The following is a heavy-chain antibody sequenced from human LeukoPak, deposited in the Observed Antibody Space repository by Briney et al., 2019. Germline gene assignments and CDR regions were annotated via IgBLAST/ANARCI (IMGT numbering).Heavy chain of an antibody. J-gene: IGHJ6*04. CDR3: AREIGYYFDNHASRLRGRFDV. V-gene: IGHV3-53*01. CDR1: GITVSTNY. CDR2: IYSSDKT. Sequence: GGSLRLTCAASGITVSTNYMNWVRQAPGKGLEWVSVIYSSDKTNYADSVQGRFTISRDTSKNTVYLQMNSLRGEDTAVYYCAREIGYYFDNHASRLRGRFDVWGTGTTVIVSS. D-gene: IGHD3-22*01.